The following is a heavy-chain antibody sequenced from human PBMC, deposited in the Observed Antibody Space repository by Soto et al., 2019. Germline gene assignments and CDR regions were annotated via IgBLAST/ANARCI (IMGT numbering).Heavy chain of an antibody. V-gene: IGHV4-59*01. CDR1: GASINSYF. CDR2: VYYTGTT. CDR3: ARDLAAVPRAFDY. Sequence: PXDTMSLSCPVSGASINSYFYIWVRQLPGKGLEWIGSVYYTGTTDYNPSLKSRVTISVDTSKTQFSLNLRSVTAADKAVYYCARDLAAVPRAFDYWGRGTLVTVSS. J-gene: IGHJ4*02. D-gene: IGHD6-13*01.